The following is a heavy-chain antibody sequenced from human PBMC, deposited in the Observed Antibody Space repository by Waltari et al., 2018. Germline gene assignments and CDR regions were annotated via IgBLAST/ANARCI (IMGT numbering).Heavy chain of an antibody. CDR2: IYTSGST. J-gene: IGHJ6*02. D-gene: IGHD6-13*01. CDR1: GGSISSYY. Sequence: QVQLQESGPGLVKPSETLSLTCTVSGGSISSYYWSWIRQPAGKGLEWIGRIYTSGSTNYNPSLKSRVTMSVDTSKNQFSLKLSSVTAADTAVYYCARDSSSWYGDYYYYYGMDVWGQGTTVTVSS. V-gene: IGHV4-4*07. CDR3: ARDSSSWYGDYYYYYGMDV.